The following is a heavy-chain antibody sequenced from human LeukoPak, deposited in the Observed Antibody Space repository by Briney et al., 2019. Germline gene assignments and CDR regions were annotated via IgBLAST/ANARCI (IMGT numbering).Heavy chain of an antibody. D-gene: IGHD2-15*01. CDR3: ATASFYCSGGSCYGSDYFDY. J-gene: IGHJ4*02. Sequence: GASVTVSCKVSGYTLTELPMHWVRQAPGKGLEWMGGFDPEDGETIYAQKFQGRVTMTEDTSTDTAYMELSSLRSEDTAVYYCATASFYCSGGSCYGSDYFDYWGQGTLVTVSS. V-gene: IGHV1-24*01. CDR2: FDPEDGET. CDR1: GYTLTELP.